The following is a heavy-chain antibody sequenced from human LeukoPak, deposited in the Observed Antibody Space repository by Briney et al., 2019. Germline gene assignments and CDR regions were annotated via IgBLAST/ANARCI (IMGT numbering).Heavy chain of an antibody. Sequence: GGSLRLSCAASGFTFSDHYMDWVRPAPGKGLEWVDRTRNKANSYTTEYAASVKGRFTISRDDSKNSLYLQMNSLKTEDTAVYYCARPSCSTSSGNASDYWGQGTLVTVSS. J-gene: IGHJ4*02. CDR2: TRNKANSYTT. V-gene: IGHV3-72*01. D-gene: IGHD3-10*01. CDR1: GFTFSDHY. CDR3: ARPSCSTSSGNASDY.